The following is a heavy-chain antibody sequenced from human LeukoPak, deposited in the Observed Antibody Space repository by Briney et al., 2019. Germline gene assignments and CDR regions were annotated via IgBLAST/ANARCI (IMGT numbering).Heavy chain of an antibody. J-gene: IGHJ5*02. CDR1: GYTFTSYG. D-gene: IGHD3-10*01. V-gene: IGHV1-18*01. Sequence: ASVKVSCKASGYTFTSYGISWVRQAPGQGLECMGWISAYNGNTNYAQKLQGRVTMTTDTSTSTAYMELRSLRSDDTAVYYCARVYYYGSGSNPENWFDPWGQGTLVTVSS. CDR2: ISAYNGNT. CDR3: ARVYYYGSGSNPENWFDP.